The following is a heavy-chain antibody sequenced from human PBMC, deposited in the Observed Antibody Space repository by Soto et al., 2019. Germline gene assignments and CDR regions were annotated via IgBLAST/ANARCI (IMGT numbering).Heavy chain of an antibody. J-gene: IGHJ4*02. CDR3: EGDLSLDYFDY. CDR2: INPSGGST. V-gene: IGHV1-46*01. Sequence: QVQLVQSGAEVKKPGASVKVSCKASGYTFTSYYMHWVRQAPGQGLEWMGIINPSGGSTSYAQKFQGSVTMTRDTSTSTVYMELSSLRSVDTAVYYCEGDLSLDYFDYWGQGTLVTVSS. CDR1: GYTFTSYY.